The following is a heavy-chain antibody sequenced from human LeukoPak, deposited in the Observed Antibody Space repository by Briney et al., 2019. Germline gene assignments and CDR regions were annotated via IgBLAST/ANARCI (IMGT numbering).Heavy chain of an antibody. J-gene: IGHJ3*02. CDR3: ARDSRGDDAFDI. V-gene: IGHV3-21*01. Sequence: GGSLRLSCAASGFTFSSYSMHWVRQAPGKGLEWVSSISSSSSYIYYADSVKGRFTISRDNAKNSLYLQMNSLRAEDTAVYYCARDSRGDDAFDIWGQGTMVTVSS. D-gene: IGHD2-15*01. CDR2: ISSSSSYI. CDR1: GFTFSSYS.